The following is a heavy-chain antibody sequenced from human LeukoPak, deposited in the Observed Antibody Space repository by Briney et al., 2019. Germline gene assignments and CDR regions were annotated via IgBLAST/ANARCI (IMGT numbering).Heavy chain of an antibody. D-gene: IGHD2-15*01. V-gene: IGHV3-21*01. CDR3: ARDAAGWSRDY. J-gene: IGHJ4*02. Sequence: PWGSLSLSCAASGCTFSTYSRDWVRQPPGKGLQWVSTITPGSTDIYYGDSMNGRSTISRDEAKNLVYLQMTRLRAEDTAVYLCARDAAGWSRDYWGQGTLVTVSS. CDR2: ITPGSTDI. CDR1: GCTFSTYS.